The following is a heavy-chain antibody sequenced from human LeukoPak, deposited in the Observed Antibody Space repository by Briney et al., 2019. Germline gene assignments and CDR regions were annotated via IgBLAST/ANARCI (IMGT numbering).Heavy chain of an antibody. D-gene: IGHD6-13*01. CDR1: GYCISSGYY. CDR3: AREGSSSSWYSPDY. CDR2: IYHSGST. Sequence: SETLSLTCTVSGYCISSGYYWGWIRQPPGKGLDWIGSIYHSGSTYYNPSLKSRVTISVDTSKNQFSLKLSSVTAADTAVYYCAREGSSSSWYSPDYWGQGTLVTVSS. V-gene: IGHV4-38-2*02. J-gene: IGHJ4*02.